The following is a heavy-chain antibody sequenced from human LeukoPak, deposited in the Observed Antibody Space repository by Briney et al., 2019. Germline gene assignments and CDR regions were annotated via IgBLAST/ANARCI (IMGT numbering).Heavy chain of an antibody. Sequence: PGTSLRLFCAASGFTLSSYAMIWVRQAPGKGLEGVSAISGSGGSTYHADAVKGRFTISRDNSKNTLYLQMNRLRAEDTAVYYCAKGIFERYYDSSGYYYVGDAFDIWGQGTMVTVSS. CDR3: AKGIFERYYDSSGYYYVGDAFDI. CDR1: GFTLSSYA. J-gene: IGHJ3*02. CDR2: ISGSGGST. D-gene: IGHD3-22*01. V-gene: IGHV3-23*01.